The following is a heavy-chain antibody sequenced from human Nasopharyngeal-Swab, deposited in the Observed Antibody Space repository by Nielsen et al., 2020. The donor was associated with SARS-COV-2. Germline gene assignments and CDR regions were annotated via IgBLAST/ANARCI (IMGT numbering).Heavy chain of an antibody. CDR2: ITSGNSV. CDR1: GVTFRPYI. V-gene: IGHV3-48*04. J-gene: IGHJ4*02. D-gene: IGHD5-12*01. CDR3: ARERGGGYGDY. Sequence: GESPVTPLATPGVTFRPYILTWVRQAPRKGPQLISYITSGNSVQCADSVRGRFTISRDNAKNSLYLQMNSLTAEDTAVYYCARERGGGYGDYWGQGTLVTVSS.